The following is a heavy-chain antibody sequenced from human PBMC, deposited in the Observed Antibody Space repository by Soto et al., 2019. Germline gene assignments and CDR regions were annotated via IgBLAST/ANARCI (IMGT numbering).Heavy chain of an antibody. J-gene: IGHJ5*02. CDR2: MNPNSGNT. Sequence: GASVKVSCKASGYTFTSYGINWVRQATGQGLEWMGWMNPNSGNTGYAQKFQGRVTMTRNTSISTAYMELSSLRSEDTAVYYCATLQAGHSGWYPDWLDPWGQGTLVTVSS. CDR3: ATLQAGHSGWYPDWLDP. CDR1: GYTFTSYG. V-gene: IGHV1-8*01. D-gene: IGHD6-19*01.